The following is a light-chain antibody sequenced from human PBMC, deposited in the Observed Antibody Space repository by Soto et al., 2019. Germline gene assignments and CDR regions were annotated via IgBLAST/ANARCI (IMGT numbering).Light chain of an antibody. CDR3: QQYNNWPPIT. J-gene: IGKJ5*01. CDR1: QSGTSN. Sequence: EIVMTQSPATLSVSPGERATLSCRASQSGTSNFSWYQQKRRQAPRLLIYAASTRATGVPARFSCSGSGTEFTLTISSLQSEHFAVYYCQQYNNWPPITFGQGTRLE. V-gene: IGKV3D-15*01. CDR2: AAS.